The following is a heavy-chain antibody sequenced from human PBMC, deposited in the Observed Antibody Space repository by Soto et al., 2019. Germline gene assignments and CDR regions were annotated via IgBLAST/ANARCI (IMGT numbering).Heavy chain of an antibody. J-gene: IGHJ6*02. D-gene: IGHD3-9*01. Sequence: SETLSLTCAVSGGSISSGGYSWSWIRQPPGKGLEWVGYIYHSGSTYYNPSLKSRVTISVDRSKNQFSLKLSSVTAADTAVYYCARASNYDILTGYYYGMDVWGQGTTVTVSS. CDR1: GGSISSGGYS. CDR2: IYHSGST. CDR3: ARASNYDILTGYYYGMDV. V-gene: IGHV4-30-2*01.